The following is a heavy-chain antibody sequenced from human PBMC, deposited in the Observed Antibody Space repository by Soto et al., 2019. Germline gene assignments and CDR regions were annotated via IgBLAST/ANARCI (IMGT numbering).Heavy chain of an antibody. CDR1: GGSISSGGYY. D-gene: IGHD3-3*01. CDR2: IYYSGST. CDR3: ARDTPTPYYDFWSGLGMGV. Sequence: LSLTCTVSGGSISSGGYYWSWIRQHPGKGLEWIGYIYYSGSTYYNPPLKSRVTISVDTSKNQFALKLSSVTAADTAVYYCARDTPTPYYDFWSGLGMGVWGQGTTVTVAS. J-gene: IGHJ6*02. V-gene: IGHV4-31*03.